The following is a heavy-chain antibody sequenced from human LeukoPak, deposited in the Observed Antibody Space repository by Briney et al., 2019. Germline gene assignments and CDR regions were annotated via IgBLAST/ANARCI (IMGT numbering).Heavy chain of an antibody. CDR1: GFTLSGYV. CDR2: ITSNGGTT. J-gene: IGHJ4*02. D-gene: IGHD5-24*01. CDR3: ARETGGGSDY. V-gene: IGHV3-64*01. Sequence: PWRSLRLSCAASGFTLSGYVMHWVRQAPGKGPESVSAITSNGGTTYYAISVKGRFTISRDTSKNTLYLQMGSPRTEDMAVYYCARETGGGSDYWGQGTLVTVSS.